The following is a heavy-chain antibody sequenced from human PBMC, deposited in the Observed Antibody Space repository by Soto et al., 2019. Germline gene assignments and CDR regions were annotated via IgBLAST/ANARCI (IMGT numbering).Heavy chain of an antibody. J-gene: IGHJ6*02. CDR3: AREIGNYYDSSGYYTYQYGIDV. CDR1: GFTFSDYA. CDR2: VSHDGRNT. Sequence: GGSLRLSCAASGFTFSDYAMHWVRQAPGKGLEWVAVVSHDGRNTHYADSVKGRFTISRDSSKNTVSLEMTSLRAEDTAVYYCAREIGNYYDSSGYYTYQYGIDVWGQGTTVTVSS. D-gene: IGHD3-22*01. V-gene: IGHV3-30*03.